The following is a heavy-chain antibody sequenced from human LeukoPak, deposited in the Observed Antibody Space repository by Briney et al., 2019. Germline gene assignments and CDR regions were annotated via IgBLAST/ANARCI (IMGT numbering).Heavy chain of an antibody. CDR2: IYYSGTT. CDR3: ARVHSSSYYYYYMDV. V-gene: IGHV4-59*02. D-gene: IGHD6-6*01. Sequence: SETLSLTCTVSGGSVNSYYWTWIRQPPGKGLEWIGYIYYSGTTNYNPSLRSRVTMSVDTAKNQVSLNLNSVTAADTAVYYCARVHSSSYYYYYMDVWGKGTTVTVSS. J-gene: IGHJ6*03. CDR1: GGSVNSYY.